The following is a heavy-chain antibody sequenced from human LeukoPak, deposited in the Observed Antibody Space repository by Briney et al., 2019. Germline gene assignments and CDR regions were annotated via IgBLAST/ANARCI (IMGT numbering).Heavy chain of an antibody. Sequence: GGSLRLSCAASGFTFSSYLMHWVRQAPGKGLVWVSRITSDGSRTTYADSVKGRFTISRDNAKNTLYLQMNSLRAEDTAVYHCAGDMGIYAFDIWGQGTMLTVSS. V-gene: IGHV3-74*01. D-gene: IGHD6-13*01. CDR1: GFTFSSYL. CDR3: AGDMGIYAFDI. J-gene: IGHJ3*02. CDR2: ITSDGSRT.